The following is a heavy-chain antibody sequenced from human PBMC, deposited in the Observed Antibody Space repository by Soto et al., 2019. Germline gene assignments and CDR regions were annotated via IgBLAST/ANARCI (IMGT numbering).Heavy chain of an antibody. CDR3: AAQGRLERRDIFRMDV. J-gene: IGHJ6*02. CDR1: GYTFTSYA. CDR2: INAGNGNT. V-gene: IGHV1-3*01. Sequence: ASVKVSCKASGYTFTSYAMHWVRQAPGQRLEWMGWINAGNGNTKFLQKFQGRVTITREKFVSTAYIELGSLEFENTVFFYCAAQGRLERRDIFRMDVWGQGTTVTVSS. D-gene: IGHD1-1*01.